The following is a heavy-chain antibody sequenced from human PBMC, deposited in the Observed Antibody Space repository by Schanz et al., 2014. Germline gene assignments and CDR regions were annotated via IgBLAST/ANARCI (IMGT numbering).Heavy chain of an antibody. CDR1: GFTFSSYA. CDR3: AKSLESCPGGRCSRGYFDY. Sequence: EVQLVESGGGLVQPGGSLRLSCAASGFTFSSYAMNWVRQAPGKGLEWVSFIYIGGNTYYADSLKGRFTISRDNAKNSLYLLMNSLETEDTAVYYCAKSLESCPGGRCSRGYFDYWGQGTLVTVSS. CDR2: FIYIGGNT. J-gene: IGHJ4*02. D-gene: IGHD2-8*02. V-gene: IGHV3-23*04.